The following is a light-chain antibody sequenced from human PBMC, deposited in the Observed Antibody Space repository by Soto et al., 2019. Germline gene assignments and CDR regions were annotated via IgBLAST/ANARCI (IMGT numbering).Light chain of an antibody. CDR2: EVT. CDR3: SSYRKTTFPHVV. V-gene: IGLV2-14*01. CDR1: SGDIGGYNY. J-gene: IGLJ2*01. Sequence: QSVLTQPASVSGSPGQSITISCTGTSGDIGGYNYVSWYQQHPGKAPKLLISEVTNRPSGVSNRFSGSKSGNTASLTISGLQAEDEADYYCSSYRKTTFPHVVFGGGTKLTVL.